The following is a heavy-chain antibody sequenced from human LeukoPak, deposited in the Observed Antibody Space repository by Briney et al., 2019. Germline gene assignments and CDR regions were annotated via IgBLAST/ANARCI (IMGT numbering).Heavy chain of an antibody. V-gene: IGHV4-59*08. D-gene: IGHD6-19*01. CDR2: IYYSGST. CDR1: GGSISSYY. CDR3: ARHGIRAGAPYYYGMDV. J-gene: IGHJ6*02. Sequence: SETLSLTCTVSGGSISSYYWGWIRQPPGKGLEWIGYIYYSGSTNYNPSLKSRVTISVDTSKNQFSLKLSSVTAADTAVYYCARHGIRAGAPYYYGMDVWGQGTTVTVFS.